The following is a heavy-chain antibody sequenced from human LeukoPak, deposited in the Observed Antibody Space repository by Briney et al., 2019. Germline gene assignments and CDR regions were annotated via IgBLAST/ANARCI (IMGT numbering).Heavy chain of an antibody. J-gene: IGHJ5*01. CDR3: ATEKGLLLDS. D-gene: IGHD1-26*01. CDR1: GYSLSELS. Sequence: ASVKVSCKVSGYSLSELSTHWVRQAPGQGLEWMGGFDPGDDETIYAQKFQGRVTMTEDTSTDTAYLELSSLRSEDTAVYFCATEKGLLLDSWGQGTPVTVSS. CDR2: FDPGDDET. V-gene: IGHV1-24*01.